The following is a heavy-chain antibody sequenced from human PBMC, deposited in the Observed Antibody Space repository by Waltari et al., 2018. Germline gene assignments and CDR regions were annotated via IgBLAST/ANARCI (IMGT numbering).Heavy chain of an antibody. V-gene: IGHV3-15*07. J-gene: IGHJ4*01. CDR1: GFPFNNAW. CDR2: IENKTEGGRT. CDR3: ARGRALFDY. Sequence: EVQLVESGGGLVKPGGSLRLSCAVSGFPFNNAWMNWVRRAPGKGLEWVGRIENKTEGGRTDYATVVKGRCTISRDDSENTLYLQMNTLKTEDTAVYYCARGRALFDYWGHGTLVTVSS.